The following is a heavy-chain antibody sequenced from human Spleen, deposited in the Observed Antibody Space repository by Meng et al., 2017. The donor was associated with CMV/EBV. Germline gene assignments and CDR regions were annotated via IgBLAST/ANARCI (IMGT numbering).Heavy chain of an antibody. Sequence: AGDSVTSGTFYGSWVRQPRGKGLEWIGYVYYTGSTNYNPSLRSRVTISVDTSKNQFSLKVNSVTAADTAVYYCARGATITDAWFAPWGQGALVTVSS. V-gene: IGHV4-61*01. D-gene: IGHD1-14*01. J-gene: IGHJ5*02. CDR1: GDSVTSGTFY. CDR2: VYYTGST. CDR3: ARGATITDAWFAP.